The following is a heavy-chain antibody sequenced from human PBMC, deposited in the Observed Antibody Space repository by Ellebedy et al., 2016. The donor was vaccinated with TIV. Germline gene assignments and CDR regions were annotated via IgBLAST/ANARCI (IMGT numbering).Heavy chain of an antibody. CDR1: GYSFTSYW. J-gene: IGHJ4*02. CDR3: ARLFPSMVRGVIIDTFDY. V-gene: IGHV5-51*01. Sequence: GESLKISXKGSGYSFTSYWIGWVRQMPGKGLEWMGIIYPGDSDTRYSPSFQGQVTISADKSISTAYLQWSSLKASDTAMYYCARLFPSMVRGVIIDTFDYWGQGTLVTVSS. CDR2: IYPGDSDT. D-gene: IGHD3-10*01.